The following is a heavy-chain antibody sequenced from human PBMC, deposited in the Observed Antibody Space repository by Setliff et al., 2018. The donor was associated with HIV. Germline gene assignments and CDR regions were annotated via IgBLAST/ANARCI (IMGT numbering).Heavy chain of an antibody. D-gene: IGHD2-2*01. CDR3: ARSRDIVVVPAAPRGAFDI. V-gene: IGHV1-69*13. CDR2: IIPIFGTA. J-gene: IGHJ3*02. CDR1: VGPFSSYA. Sequence: GASVKVSCKDYVGPFSSYAISWVRQAPGQGLEWMGGIIPIFGTANYAQKFQGRVTITADESTSTAYMELSSLRSEDTAVYYCARSRDIVVVPAAPRGAFDIWGQGTMVTV.